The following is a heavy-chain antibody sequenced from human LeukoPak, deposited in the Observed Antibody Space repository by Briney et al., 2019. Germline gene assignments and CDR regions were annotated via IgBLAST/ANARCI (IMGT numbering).Heavy chain of an antibody. V-gene: IGHV3-23*01. Sequence: GGSLRLSCAASGFTFSSYATSWVRQAPGKGLEWVSGISGSGGSTYYADSVKGRFTISRDNSKNTLYLQMNSLRAEDTAVYYCAKLPRYVFVDCWFDPWGQGTLVSVSS. J-gene: IGHJ5*02. CDR2: ISGSGGST. CDR1: GFTFSSYA. CDR3: AKLPRYVFVDCWFDP. D-gene: IGHD2-21*01.